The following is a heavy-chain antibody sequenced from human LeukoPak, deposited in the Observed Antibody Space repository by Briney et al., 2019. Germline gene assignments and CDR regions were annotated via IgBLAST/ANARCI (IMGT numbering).Heavy chain of an antibody. J-gene: IGHJ5*02. CDR3: AREGEEFRLLYSSSGTGWFDP. V-gene: IGHV4-39*07. Sequence: PSETLSLTCTVSGDSIRHSSYYWGWVRQPPGKGLEWIGSIYYSGSTYYNPSLKSRVTISVDTSKNQFSLKLSSVTAADTAVYYCAREGEEFRLLYSSSGTGWFDPWGQGTLVTVSS. CDR2: IYYSGST. CDR1: GDSIRHSSYY. D-gene: IGHD6-13*01.